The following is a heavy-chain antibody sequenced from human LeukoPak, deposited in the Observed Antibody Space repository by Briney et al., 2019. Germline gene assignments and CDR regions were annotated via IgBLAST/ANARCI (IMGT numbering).Heavy chain of an antibody. D-gene: IGHD3-9*01. V-gene: IGHV4-34*01. J-gene: IGHJ4*02. Sequence: SETLSLTCAVYGGSFSGYYWGWIRQPPGKGLEWIGEIKHSGSTKYNPSLKSRVTISVDTSKNQFSLKLSSVTAADTAVYYCARGDILTGYSFWGQGTLVTVSS. CDR3: ARGDILTGYSF. CDR1: GGSFSGYY. CDR2: IKHSGST.